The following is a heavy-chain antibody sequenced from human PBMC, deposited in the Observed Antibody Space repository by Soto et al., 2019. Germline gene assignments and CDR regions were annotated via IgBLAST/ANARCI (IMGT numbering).Heavy chain of an antibody. D-gene: IGHD2-2*01. J-gene: IGHJ2*01. CDR1: GGTFSSYS. CDR2: IIPVLGLP. V-gene: IGHV1-69*04. CDR3: ARDRCSSTSCARGYLYFDL. Sequence: QVQLVQSGAEVKKPESSVKVSCKASGGTFSSYSISWMRQAPGQGLEWIGRIIPVLGLPNYAQKFQGRLTITADKSTSTAYMELRSLRSEDTAVYYCARDRCSSTSCARGYLYFDLWGRGTLVTVSS.